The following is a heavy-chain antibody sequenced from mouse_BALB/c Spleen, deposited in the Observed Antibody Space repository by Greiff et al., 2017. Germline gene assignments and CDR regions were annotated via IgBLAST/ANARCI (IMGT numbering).Heavy chain of an antibody. D-gene: IGHD2-14*01. Sequence: VQLQQSGTVLARPGASVKMSCKASGYSFTSYWMHWVKQRPGQGLEWIGAIYPGNSDTSYNQKFKGKAKLTAVTSASTAYMELSSLTNEDSAVYYCTRGGYYRYDGYAMDYWGQGTSVTVSS. J-gene: IGHJ4*01. CDR2: IYPGNSDT. CDR3: TRGGYYRYDGYAMDY. CDR1: GYSFTSYW. V-gene: IGHV1-5*01.